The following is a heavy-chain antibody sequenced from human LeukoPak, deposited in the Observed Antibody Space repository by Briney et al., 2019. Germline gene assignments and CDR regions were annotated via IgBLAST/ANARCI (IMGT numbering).Heavy chain of an antibody. CDR2: IYYSGST. CDR3: AKHEPDSSGHYLTEY. CDR1: GGSISSSSYY. J-gene: IGHJ4*02. Sequence: PSETLSLTCTVSGGSISSSSYYWGWIRQPPGKGLEWIGSIYYSGSTYYNPSLKSRVTISVDTPKNQFSLKLSSVTAADTAVYYCAKHEPDSSGHYLTEYWGQGTLVTVSS. D-gene: IGHD3-22*01. V-gene: IGHV4-39*07.